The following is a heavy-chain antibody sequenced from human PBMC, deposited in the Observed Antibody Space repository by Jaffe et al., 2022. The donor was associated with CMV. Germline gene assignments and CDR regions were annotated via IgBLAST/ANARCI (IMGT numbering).Heavy chain of an antibody. D-gene: IGHD3-3*01. J-gene: IGHJ5*02. CDR2: IYYSGST. CDR1: GGSISSSSYY. Sequence: QLQLQESGPGLVKPSETLSLTCTVSGGSISSSSYYWGWIRQPPGKGLEWIGSIYYSGSTYYNPSLKSRVTISVDTSKNQFSLKLSSVTAADTAVYYCARQYYDFWSGLGYNWFDPWGQGTLVTVSS. V-gene: IGHV4-39*01. CDR3: ARQYYDFWSGLGYNWFDP.